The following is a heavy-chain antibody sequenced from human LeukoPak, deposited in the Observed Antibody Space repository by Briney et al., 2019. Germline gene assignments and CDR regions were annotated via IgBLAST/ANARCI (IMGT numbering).Heavy chain of an antibody. CDR3: AKTAYCGGDCYSLYYGMDV. Sequence: ASVKVSCKASGYTFTSYYMHWVRQAPGQGLEWMGIINPSGGSTSYAQKFQGRVTMTRDTSTSTVYMELSSLRSEDTAVYYCAKTAYCGGDCYSLYYGMDVWGQGTTVTVSS. D-gene: IGHD2-21*02. CDR2: INPSGGST. J-gene: IGHJ6*02. CDR1: GYTFTSYY. V-gene: IGHV1-46*01.